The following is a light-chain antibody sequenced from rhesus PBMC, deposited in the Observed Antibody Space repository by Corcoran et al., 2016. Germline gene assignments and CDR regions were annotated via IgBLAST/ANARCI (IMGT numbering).Light chain of an antibody. V-gene: IGLV2S7*01. CDR1: SSDIGGYNF. CDR2: GVS. CDR3: CSYTTSSTYI. Sequence: QSAPTQPPSVSGSPGQSVTISCTGTSSDIGGYNFVSWYQHHPGKAPKLMIYGVSNRPSGVSDRFSGSKSATTASLTISGLQAEDEADYYCCSYTTSSTYIFGAGTRLTVL. J-gene: IGLJ1*01.